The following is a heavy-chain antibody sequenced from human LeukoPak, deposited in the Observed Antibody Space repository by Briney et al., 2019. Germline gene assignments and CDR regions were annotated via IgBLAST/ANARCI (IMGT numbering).Heavy chain of an antibody. CDR1: GDSFSNYY. CDR2: VYYSGST. D-gene: IGHD2-2*01. J-gene: IGHJ5*01. CDR3: ASSPRLTTSWFLFDS. V-gene: IGHV4-59*08. Sequence: PSETLSLTCSVSGDSFSNYYWTWIRQPPGKGLEWIGYVYYSGSTDYNPSLKTRLHLSVDTSKNRFSLKLSSVTAADTAVYYCASSPRLTTSWFLFDSWGHGTLVTVSS.